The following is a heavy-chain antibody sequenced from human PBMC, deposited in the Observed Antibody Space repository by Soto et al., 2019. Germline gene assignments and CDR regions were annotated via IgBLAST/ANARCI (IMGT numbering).Heavy chain of an antibody. D-gene: IGHD2-2*01. J-gene: IGHJ6*02. CDR1: GYSFTSHW. CDR3: ARQDYSNYRGGMDV. Sequence: GESLKISCKTSGYSFTSHWIAWVGQMPGKGLEWTGIIYPSDSDIRYRPSFQGQVTISVGKSIRTAYLQWSSLKASDTATYYCARQDYSNYRGGMDVWGQGTTVTVSS. V-gene: IGHV5-51*01. CDR2: IYPSDSDI.